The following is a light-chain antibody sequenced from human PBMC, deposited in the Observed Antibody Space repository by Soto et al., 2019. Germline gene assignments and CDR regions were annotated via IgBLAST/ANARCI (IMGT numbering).Light chain of an antibody. Sequence: SYELTQPPSVSVAPGKTAMITCGGNNIGSKSVHWYQQKPGQAPVLVIYYDSDRPSGIPERFSGSNSGNTATLTISRVEAGDEADYYCQVWDSSNDHPCVFGGGTKLTVL. CDR2: YDS. V-gene: IGLV3-21*04. CDR3: QVWDSSNDHPCV. J-gene: IGLJ2*01. CDR1: NIGSKS.